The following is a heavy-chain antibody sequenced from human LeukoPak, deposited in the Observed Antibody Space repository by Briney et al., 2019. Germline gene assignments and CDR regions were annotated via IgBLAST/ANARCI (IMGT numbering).Heavy chain of an antibody. CDR1: GGSISSYY. J-gene: IGHJ4*02. D-gene: IGHD4-23*01. CDR3: AGNRGLGRDY. V-gene: IGHV4-59*08. Sequence: TSETLSLTCTVSGGSISSYYWSWIRQPPGKGLEWIGYIYYSGSTNYNPSLKSRVTISVDTSKNQFSLKLSSVTAADTAVYYCAGNRGLGRDYWGQGTLVTVSS. CDR2: IYYSGST.